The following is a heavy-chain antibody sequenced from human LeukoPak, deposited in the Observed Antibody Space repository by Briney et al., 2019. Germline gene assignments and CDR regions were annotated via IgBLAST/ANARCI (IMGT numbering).Heavy chain of an antibody. CDR3: ARLHPTGNNLRGYFDY. CDR1: GFXFSSYE. Sequence: GGSLRLSCVASGFXFSSYEINWVRQAPGKGLEWVSYISSSGSTIYYADSVKGRFTISRDNAKNSLYLQMNSLRAEDTAVYYCARLHPTGNNLRGYFDYWGQGTLVTVSS. CDR2: ISSSGSTI. J-gene: IGHJ4*02. V-gene: IGHV3-48*03. D-gene: IGHD1-1*01.